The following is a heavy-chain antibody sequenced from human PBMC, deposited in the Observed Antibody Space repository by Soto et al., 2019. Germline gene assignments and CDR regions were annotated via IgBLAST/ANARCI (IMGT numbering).Heavy chain of an antibody. CDR3: AKDARRTGVLVQWVG. V-gene: IGHV3-23*01. D-gene: IGHD2-8*02. CDR1: GFAFYNYA. J-gene: IGHJ4*02. CDR2: ISDSGISI. Sequence: GGSLRLSCAASGFAFYNYAMALVRQAPGKGLEWVSGISDSGISIYYTDSVKGRFTISRDNSKNTLFLQMDSLRGEDTALYYCAKDARRTGVLVQWVGWGQGTLVTVS.